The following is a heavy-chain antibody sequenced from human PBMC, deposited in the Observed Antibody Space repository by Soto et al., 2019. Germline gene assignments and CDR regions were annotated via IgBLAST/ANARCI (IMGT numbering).Heavy chain of an antibody. D-gene: IGHD3-9*01. Sequence: PGGSLRLSCEASDFTVSSNYINWIRQAPGKGPEWISVVYSGGITNYAESVKGRFTVSRDTSKNTVSLQMNSLRVEDTAIYYCARSFYNVSTGFYSNYFDSWGQGTPVTVSS. J-gene: IGHJ4*02. CDR2: VYSGGIT. V-gene: IGHV3-53*01. CDR3: ARSFYNVSTGFYSNYFDS. CDR1: DFTVSSNY.